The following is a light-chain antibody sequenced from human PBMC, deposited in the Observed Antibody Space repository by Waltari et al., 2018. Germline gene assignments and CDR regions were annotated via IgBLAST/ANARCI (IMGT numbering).Light chain of an antibody. J-gene: IGLJ3*02. Sequence: QLVVTQSPSASASLGALVKLTCTLSSGHSSNIIAWLQQQPENGPRYLMKVNSDGSHSRGDKIPGRFSGTSSGAERHLTLSSLEAEDEADYYCQTGGHGTWVFGGGTKLTVL. CDR2: VNSDGSH. CDR3: QTGGHGTWV. V-gene: IGLV4-69*01. CDR1: SGHSSNI.